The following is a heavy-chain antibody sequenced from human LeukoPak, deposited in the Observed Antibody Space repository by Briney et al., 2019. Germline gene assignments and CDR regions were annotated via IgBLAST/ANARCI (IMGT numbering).Heavy chain of an antibody. CDR3: ARDDYGFDY. J-gene: IGHJ4*02. CDR1: GFTFSNYP. Sequence: GGSLRLSCAASGFTFSNYPMHWVRQAPGKGLEWLAVISSDGGTKYYADSVKGRFTISRDNSKNTLSLQMNSLRAEDTAVYYCARDDYGFDYWGQGTLVTVSS. D-gene: IGHD4-17*01. V-gene: IGHV3-30-3*01. CDR2: ISSDGGTK.